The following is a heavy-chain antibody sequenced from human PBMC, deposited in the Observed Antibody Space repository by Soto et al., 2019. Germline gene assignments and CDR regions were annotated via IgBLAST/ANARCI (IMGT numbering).Heavy chain of an antibody. D-gene: IGHD3-22*01. V-gene: IGHV3-74*01. CDR3: VRPRYEGSGTPFDY. CDR1: GFTLSGYW. Sequence: EVQLVESGGGLVQPGGSLRLSCEASGFTLSGYWMHWVRQVPGKGLVWVSRISPDGSDTTHADSVKGRFTVSRDNAKNTLYLQMNRLRPEDTAVYYCVRPRYEGSGTPFDYWGQGTRVTVSS. CDR2: ISPDGSDT. J-gene: IGHJ4*02.